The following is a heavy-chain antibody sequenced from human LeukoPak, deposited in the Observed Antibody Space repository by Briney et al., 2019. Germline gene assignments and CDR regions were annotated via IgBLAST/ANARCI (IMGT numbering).Heavy chain of an antibody. CDR1: GFTFSSYG. D-gene: IGHD5-12*01. Sequence: GGSLRLSCSASGFTFSSYGMHCVRQAPGKGLVWVAFIRYDGSDKYYAESVKGRFTISRDNSKNTLYPQMNSLRAEDTAVYYCARGPSGYHNTGGQGTLVTVSS. CDR3: ARGPSGYHNT. CDR2: IRYDGSDK. V-gene: IGHV3-30*02. J-gene: IGHJ4*02.